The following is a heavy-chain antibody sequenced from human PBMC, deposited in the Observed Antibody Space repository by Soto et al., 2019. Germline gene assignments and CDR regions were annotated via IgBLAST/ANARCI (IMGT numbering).Heavy chain of an antibody. J-gene: IGHJ6*02. CDR1: GCTFSDFT. CDR3: ARNGTLTGYSYGMDV. CDR2: IIPIFDTA. D-gene: IGHD1-1*01. Sequence: GAPVNVSCKTSGCTFSDFTSSWGRQAPGQRLEWMGGIIPIFDTANYAENFQGRVTITADESTSTSFMEVSSLRSEDTAVYYCARNGTLTGYSYGMDVWGQGTMVTVSS. V-gene: IGHV1-69*13.